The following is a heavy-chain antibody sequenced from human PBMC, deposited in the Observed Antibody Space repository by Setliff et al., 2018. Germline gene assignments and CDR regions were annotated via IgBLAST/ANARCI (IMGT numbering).Heavy chain of an antibody. V-gene: IGHV3-7*03. CDR3: ARWTARAVDY. Sequence: GGSLRLSCAASGFNFNLYNMNWVRQAPGKGLEWVANIKQDGSDKYYVGSVKGRFTISRDNAKNSLYLQMSSLRAEDTAVYYCARWTARAVDYWGQGTLVTVSS. D-gene: IGHD6-6*01. CDR1: GFNFNLYN. CDR2: IKQDGSDK. J-gene: IGHJ4*02.